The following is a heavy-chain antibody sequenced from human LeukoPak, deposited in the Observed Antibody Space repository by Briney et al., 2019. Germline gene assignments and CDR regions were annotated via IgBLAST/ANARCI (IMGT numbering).Heavy chain of an antibody. Sequence: GGSLRLSCAASGFTFSKSAMSWVRQAPGKGLEWVSTLSGSGITTYYADSLKGRLTISRDNSKTTLYLQMNGLRAEDTAVYCCAKGIYSSGWSYFDYWGHGTLVTVSS. D-gene: IGHD6-19*01. CDR1: GFTFSKSA. V-gene: IGHV3-23*01. CDR2: LSGSGITT. CDR3: AKGIYSSGWSYFDY. J-gene: IGHJ4*01.